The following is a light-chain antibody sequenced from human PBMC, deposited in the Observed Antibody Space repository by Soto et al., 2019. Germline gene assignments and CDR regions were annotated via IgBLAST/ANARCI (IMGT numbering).Light chain of an antibody. Sequence: DIQMTQSPSSLSASVGDRVTITCRASQDIYNYLAWYQQKPGKVPSLLIYAASTLQSGVPSRFSGSGSGTDFSLSIRSLQPEDVATYYCQKYNGAPRAFGQGTKVEIK. J-gene: IGKJ1*01. CDR1: QDIYNY. V-gene: IGKV1-27*01. CDR2: AAS. CDR3: QKYNGAPRA.